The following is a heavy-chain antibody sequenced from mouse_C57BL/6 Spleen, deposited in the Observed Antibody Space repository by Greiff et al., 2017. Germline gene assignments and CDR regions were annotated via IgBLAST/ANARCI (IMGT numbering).Heavy chain of an antibody. J-gene: IGHJ2*01. V-gene: IGHV14-4*01. CDR2: IDPESGDT. CDR1: GFNIKDDY. D-gene: IGHD1-1*01. CDR3: AVTTVVATRGY. Sequence: EVQLQQSGAELVRPGASVKLSCTASGFNIKDDYMHWVKQRPEQGLEWIGWIDPESGDTKYASKFPGKGTITADTSSNTAYLQLSSLTSEDTAVYYCAVTTVVATRGYWGQGTTLTVSS.